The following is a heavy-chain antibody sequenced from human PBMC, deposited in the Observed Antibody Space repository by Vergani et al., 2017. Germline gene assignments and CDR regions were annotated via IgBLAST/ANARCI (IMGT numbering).Heavy chain of an antibody. Sequence: QVQLQQWGGGLLKPSETLSLTCVVNGGSFTSYHWTWIRQSPGEGLEWVGDIDHTGRPDYNPSLKSRLTMSVDKTRNQFSLTLNSVTATDTAIYFCARVNTETNVHRYYYYCMDVWGQGTAVTVS. CDR1: GGSFTSYH. CDR3: ARVNTETNVHRYYYYCMDV. V-gene: IGHV4-34*01. D-gene: IGHD4-11*01. CDR2: IDHTGRP. J-gene: IGHJ6*02.